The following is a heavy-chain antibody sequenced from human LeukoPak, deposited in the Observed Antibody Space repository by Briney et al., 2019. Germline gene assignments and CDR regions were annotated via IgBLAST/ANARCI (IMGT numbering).Heavy chain of an antibody. CDR2: INPNSGGT. J-gene: IGHJ3*02. D-gene: IGHD2-2*01. Sequence: ASVKVSCKAPGYTFTAYHMHWVRQAPGQGLEWMGRINPNSGGTNYPQKFQGRVTMTRDTSISTAYMELSRLRSDDMAVYYCARDLRYCSSTSCPSKDAFDIWGQGTMVTVSS. CDR3: ARDLRYCSSTSCPSKDAFDI. V-gene: IGHV1-2*06. CDR1: GYTFTAYH.